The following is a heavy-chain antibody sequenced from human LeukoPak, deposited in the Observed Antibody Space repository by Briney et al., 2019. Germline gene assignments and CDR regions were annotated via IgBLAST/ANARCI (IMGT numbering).Heavy chain of an antibody. CDR1: GFSVSNNY. CDR2: IYSGGST. Sequence: GGSLRLSCAASGFSVSNNYMSWVRQPPGKGLEWVSVIYSGGSTYYADSVKGRFTISRDNAKNSLYLQMNSLRAEDTAVYYCARAGIVVVPAATYAFDIWGQGTMVTVSS. V-gene: IGHV3-53*01. D-gene: IGHD2-2*01. CDR3: ARAGIVVVPAATYAFDI. J-gene: IGHJ3*02.